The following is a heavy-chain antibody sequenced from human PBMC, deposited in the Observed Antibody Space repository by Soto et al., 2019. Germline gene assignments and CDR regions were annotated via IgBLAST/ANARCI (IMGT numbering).Heavy chain of an antibody. D-gene: IGHD1-26*01. V-gene: IGHV1-69*13. CDR2: IIPIFGTA. CDR1: GGTFNSYA. CDR3: ARVRYSGSYFDY. Sequence: SVKVSCKASGGTFNSYAISWVRQAPGQGLEWMGGIIPIFGTANYAQKFQGRVTITADESTSTAYMELSSLRSEDTAVYYCARVRYSGSYFDYWGLGTLVTVSS. J-gene: IGHJ4*02.